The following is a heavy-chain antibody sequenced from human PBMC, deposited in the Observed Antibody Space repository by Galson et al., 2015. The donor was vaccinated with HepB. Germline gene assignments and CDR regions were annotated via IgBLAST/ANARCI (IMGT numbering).Heavy chain of an antibody. Sequence: SVKVSCKASGYTFTAHPINWVRQAPGQGLERMGRINPTSGDTSYAQKFQGTVTMTSDTSITTVYMELRSLRSDDTAIYYCARESGVTTTSWGLYDNYYAMDVWGQGTTVTVSS. J-gene: IGHJ6*02. D-gene: IGHD4-17*01. CDR3: ARESGVTTTSWGLYDNYYAMDV. CDR1: GYTFTAHP. CDR2: INPTSGDT. V-gene: IGHV1-2*06.